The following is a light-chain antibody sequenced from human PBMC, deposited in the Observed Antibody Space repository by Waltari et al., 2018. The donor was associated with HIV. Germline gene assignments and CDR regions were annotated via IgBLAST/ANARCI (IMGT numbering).Light chain of an antibody. CDR1: SSDVGSYNL. Sequence: QSALTQPASVSGSPGQSITISCTGTSSDVGSYNLVSWYQQHPGKAPKLMVYEVSKRPSGVSNRFSGSKSGNTASVTISGLQAEDEADYYCCSYADSPPYVFGTGTKVTVL. J-gene: IGLJ1*01. V-gene: IGLV2-23*02. CDR2: EVS. CDR3: CSYADSPPYV.